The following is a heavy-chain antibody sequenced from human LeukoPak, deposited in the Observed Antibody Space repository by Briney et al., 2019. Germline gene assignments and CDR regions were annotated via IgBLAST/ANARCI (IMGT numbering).Heavy chain of an antibody. V-gene: IGHV4-59*08. CDR1: GVSLSSDY. J-gene: IGHJ4*02. CDR2: IYYSGST. CDR3: ARQKDSGTYPFDY. D-gene: IGHD1-26*01. Sequence: SETLSLTCTVSGVSLSSDYWSWIRQPPGKGLEWIGSIYYSGSTNYNPSLKSRVTISVDTSKNQFSLKLSSVTAADTAVYYCARQKDSGTYPFDYWGQGTLVTVSS.